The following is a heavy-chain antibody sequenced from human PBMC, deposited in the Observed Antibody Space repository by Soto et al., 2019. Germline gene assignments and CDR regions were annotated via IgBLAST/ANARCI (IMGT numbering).Heavy chain of an antibody. V-gene: IGHV1-69*08. CDR3: AIDPSAYDLPAY. CDR2: IIPILGIA. CDR1: GGTFSSYT. Sequence: QVQLVQSGAEVKKPGSSVKVSCKASGGTFSSYTISWVRQAPGQGLEWMGRIIPILGIANYAQKFQGRVTITADKATSTAYMELSSLRPEDTAVYYCAIDPSAYDLPAYWGQGTLVTVSS. D-gene: IGHD5-12*01. J-gene: IGHJ4*02.